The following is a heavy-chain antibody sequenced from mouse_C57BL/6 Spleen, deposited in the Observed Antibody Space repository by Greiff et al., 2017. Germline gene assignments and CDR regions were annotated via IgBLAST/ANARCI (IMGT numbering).Heavy chain of an antibody. V-gene: IGHV2-2*01. D-gene: IGHD1-1*01. Sequence: VKLMESGPGLVQPSQSLSITCTVSGFSLTSYGVHWVRQSPGKGLEWLGVIWSGGSTDYNAAFISRRSISKDNSKSQVFFKMNSLQADDTAIYYCAREDYYGLFDYWGQGTTLTVSS. CDR1: GFSLTSYG. CDR3: AREDYYGLFDY. CDR2: IWSGGST. J-gene: IGHJ2*01.